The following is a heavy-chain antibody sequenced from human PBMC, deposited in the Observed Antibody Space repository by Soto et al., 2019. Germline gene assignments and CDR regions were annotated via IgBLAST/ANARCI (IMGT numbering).Heavy chain of an antibody. J-gene: IGHJ4*02. V-gene: IGHV3-15*07. D-gene: IGHD3-3*02. Sequence: EVQLVESGGGLVQPGGSLRLSCAASGFSITSTWMHWVRQAPGKGMERVGRVKSKADGGTADYAAPVKGRFTVSRDDSTNTQHLQMNSLTMEDPAVYYCISDPHFWGGHTPLWGQGTLVTVSS. CDR2: VKSKADGGTA. CDR1: GFSITSTW. CDR3: ISDPHFWGGHTPL.